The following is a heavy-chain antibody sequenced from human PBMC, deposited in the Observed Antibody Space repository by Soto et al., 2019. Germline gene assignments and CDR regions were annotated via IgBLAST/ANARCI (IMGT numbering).Heavy chain of an antibody. J-gene: IGHJ6*02. Sequence: QVQLVQSGAEVKKPGASVRVSCKASGYTFSGYDINWVRQATGQGLEWMGWVSPDSGSTGYAGIFQGRVTIPWDRSTTTAYMDLSSLPSEDSAVYYCARATELRYVEWSVYRGGNYAMDVWGPGTTVTVSS. D-gene: IGHD3-3*01. CDR1: GYTFSGYD. CDR2: VSPDSGST. CDR3: ARATELRYVEWSVYRGGNYAMDV. V-gene: IGHV1-8*01.